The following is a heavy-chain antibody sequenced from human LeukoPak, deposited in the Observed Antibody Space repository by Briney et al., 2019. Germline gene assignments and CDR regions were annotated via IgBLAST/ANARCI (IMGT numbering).Heavy chain of an antibody. D-gene: IGHD4-17*01. V-gene: IGHV3-23*01. Sequence: GGSLRLSCAASGFTFSNYAMNWVRQTPGKGLEWVSKISGRGDSTYYADSVKGRFTISRDNSKNTLYLQMHNPRAEDTALYYCATEVTTYAFDIWGQGTMVTVSS. J-gene: IGHJ3*02. CDR1: GFTFSNYA. CDR2: ISGRGDST. CDR3: ATEVTTYAFDI.